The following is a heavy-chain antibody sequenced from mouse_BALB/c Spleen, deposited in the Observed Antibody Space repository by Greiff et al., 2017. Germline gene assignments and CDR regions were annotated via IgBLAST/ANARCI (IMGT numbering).Heavy chain of an antibody. CDR1: GYSITSGYY. Sequence: EVKLMESGPGLVKPSQSLSLTCSVTGYSITSGYYWNWIRQFPGNKLEWMGYISYDGSNNYNPSLKNRISITRDTSKNQFFLKLNSVTTEDTATYYCARANWDGAMDYWGQGTSVTVSS. D-gene: IGHD4-1*01. V-gene: IGHV3-6*02. CDR2: ISYDGSN. J-gene: IGHJ4*01. CDR3: ARANWDGAMDY.